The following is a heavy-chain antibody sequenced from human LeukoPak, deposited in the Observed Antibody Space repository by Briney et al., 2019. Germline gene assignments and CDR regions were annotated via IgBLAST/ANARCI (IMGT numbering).Heavy chain of an antibody. CDR2: TRNKANSYAT. Sequence: PGGSLRLSCAASGFTLSDHYMDWVRQAPGKGLEWVGRTRNKANSYATEYAASVKGSFTISRDDSKSSLSLQMDSLKIEDTAVYYCAKTLYVSGRYYFDYWGQGALVTVSS. D-gene: IGHD2/OR15-2a*01. CDR3: AKTLYVSGRYYFDY. J-gene: IGHJ4*02. CDR1: GFTLSDHY. V-gene: IGHV3-72*01.